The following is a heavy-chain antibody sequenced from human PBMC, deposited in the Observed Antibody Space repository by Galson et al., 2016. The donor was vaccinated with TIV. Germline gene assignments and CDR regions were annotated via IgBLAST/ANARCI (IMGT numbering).Heavy chain of an antibody. J-gene: IGHJ6*02. V-gene: IGHV4-38-2*02. CDR3: IREGSTVTMHHYFGMDV. CDR2: IYESGTT. CDR1: GYSIKSGYF. D-gene: IGHD4-17*01. Sequence: ETLSLTCAVSGYSIKSGYFWGWIRQPPGKGLQWIGSIYESGTTYFNPSLKSRLTMSVDTSKNQFSLKLSSVTAADTAVYYCIREGSTVTMHHYFGMDVWGQGTSVTVSS.